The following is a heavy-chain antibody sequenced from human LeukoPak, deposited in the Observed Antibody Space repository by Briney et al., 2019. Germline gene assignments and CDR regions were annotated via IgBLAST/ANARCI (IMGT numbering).Heavy chain of an antibody. CDR2: VLSDGSIK. CDR3: ARGYSSSWLGYFDY. Sequence: PGGSLRLSCVASGFTFSSYGIHWVRQAPGKGLEWVAVVLSDGSIKYNADSVKGRFTISRDTSKNTVYLQMNSLGAEDTAFYYCARGYSSSWLGYFDYWGQGTLVTVSS. V-gene: IGHV3-30*03. CDR1: GFTFSSYG. J-gene: IGHJ4*02. D-gene: IGHD6-13*01.